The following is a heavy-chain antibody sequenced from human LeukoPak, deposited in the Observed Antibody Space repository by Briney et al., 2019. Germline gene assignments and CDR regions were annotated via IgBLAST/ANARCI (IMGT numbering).Heavy chain of an antibody. J-gene: IGHJ5*02. CDR3: ARLCDCSSTSCCPNWFDP. Sequence: GGSLRLSCAASGFTFDDYGMSRVRPAPGKGLEWVSGTNWNGGSTGRPDPVKGRFTTSRDNAKNSLYLQMNSLRAEDTALYFCARLCDCSSTSCCPNWFDPWGQGTLVSVSS. D-gene: IGHD2-2*01. V-gene: IGHV3-20*04. CDR2: TNWNGGST. CDR1: GFTFDDYG.